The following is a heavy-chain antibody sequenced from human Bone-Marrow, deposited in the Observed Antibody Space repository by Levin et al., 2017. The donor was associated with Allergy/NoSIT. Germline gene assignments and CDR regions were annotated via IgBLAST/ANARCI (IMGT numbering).Heavy chain of an antibody. Sequence: GGSLRLSCSASGFTFSDYYMSWIRQAPGKGPEWISYISTTSSYTNYADSVKGRFTISRDNAKSSLNLQMKSLRAEATAVYHCARDKLGGDSGYACFDAFDLWGQGTLVTVSS. CDR1: GFTFSDYY. J-gene: IGHJ3*01. CDR3: ARDKLGGDSGYACFDAFDL. D-gene: IGHD5-12*01. V-gene: IGHV3-11*05. CDR2: ISTTSSYT.